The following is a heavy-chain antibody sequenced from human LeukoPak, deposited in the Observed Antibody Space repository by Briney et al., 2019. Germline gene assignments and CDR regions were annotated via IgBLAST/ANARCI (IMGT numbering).Heavy chain of an antibody. D-gene: IGHD2-21*02. V-gene: IGHV4-34*01. J-gene: IGHJ4*02. CDR3: AALPAYCGGDCYSGYGYY. CDR1: GGSFSGYY. Sequence: PSETLSLTCAVYGGSFSGYYWSWIRQPPGKGLEWIGEINHSGSTNYNPSLKSRVTISVDTSKNQFSLKLSSVTAADTAVYYCAALPAYCGGDCYSGYGYYWGQGTLVTVSS. CDR2: INHSGST.